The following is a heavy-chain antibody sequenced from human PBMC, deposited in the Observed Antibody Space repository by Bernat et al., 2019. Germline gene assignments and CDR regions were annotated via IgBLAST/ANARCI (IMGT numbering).Heavy chain of an antibody. CDR1: GYTFSSYS. Sequence: EVQLVESGGGLVKPGGSLRLSCAASGYTFSSYSMNWVRQAPGKGLEWVSYISSSSSYIYYADSVKGRFTISRDNAKNSLYLQINSLRAEDTAVYYCGGGGRGQLVQFDYWGQGTLVTVSS. D-gene: IGHD6-6*01. J-gene: IGHJ4*02. CDR2: ISSSSSYI. V-gene: IGHV3-21*05. CDR3: GGGGRGQLVQFDY.